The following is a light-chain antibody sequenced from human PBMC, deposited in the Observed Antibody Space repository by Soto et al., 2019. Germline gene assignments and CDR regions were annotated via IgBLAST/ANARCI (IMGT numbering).Light chain of an antibody. CDR2: DVT. CDR1: SSNVGGYTY. Sequence: QSALTQPRSVSGSPGQSVTISCTGTSSNVGGYTYVSWYQQHPGIAPQLIIYDVTKRPSGVPDRFSRSKSGNTASLTISGFQAEDEADYYCCSYAGSYSWVFGGGTKVTVL. CDR3: CSYAGSYSWV. J-gene: IGLJ3*02. V-gene: IGLV2-11*01.